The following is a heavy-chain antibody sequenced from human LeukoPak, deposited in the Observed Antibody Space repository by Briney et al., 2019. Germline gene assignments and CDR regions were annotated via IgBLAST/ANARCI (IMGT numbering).Heavy chain of an antibody. CDR3: ARGGGTISGVVDY. CDR2: FNPNSGGT. CDR1: GYTFTGYS. Sequence: GASVKVSCKASGYTFTGYSIHWVRQAPGQGLEWMGWFNPNSGGTNYAQKFQDRVTMTRDTSINTAYMELSRLRFDNTAVYYRARGGGTISGVVDYWGQGTLVTVPS. V-gene: IGHV1-2*02. J-gene: IGHJ4*02. D-gene: IGHD3-3*01.